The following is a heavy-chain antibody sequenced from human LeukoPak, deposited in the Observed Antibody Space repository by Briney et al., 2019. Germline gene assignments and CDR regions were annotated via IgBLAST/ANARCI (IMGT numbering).Heavy chain of an antibody. D-gene: IGHD2-2*01. CDR3: ARGHCSSTSCFRWALGHEDV. CDR2: INHSGST. J-gene: IGHJ6*04. V-gene: IGHV4-34*01. Sequence: SETLSLTCAVYGGSFSGYYWSWIRQPPGKGLEWIGEINHSGSTNYNPSLKSRVTISVDTSKTQFSLKLSSVTAADTAVYYCARGHCSSTSCFRWALGHEDVWGKGTTVTVSS. CDR1: GGSFSGYY.